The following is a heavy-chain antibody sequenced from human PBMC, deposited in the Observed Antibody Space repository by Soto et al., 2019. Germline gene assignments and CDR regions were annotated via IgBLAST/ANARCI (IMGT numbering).Heavy chain of an antibody. CDR1: GGSISSYY. CDR3: AREIPAYSSGCCNWFDP. V-gene: IGHV4-4*07. Sequence: SETLSLTCTVPGGSISSYYWSWIRQPAGKGLEWIGRIYTSGSTNYNPSLKSRVTMSVDTSKNQFSLKLSSVTAADTAVYYCAREIPAYSSGCCNWFDPWGQGTLVTVSS. CDR2: IYTSGST. J-gene: IGHJ5*02. D-gene: IGHD6-19*01.